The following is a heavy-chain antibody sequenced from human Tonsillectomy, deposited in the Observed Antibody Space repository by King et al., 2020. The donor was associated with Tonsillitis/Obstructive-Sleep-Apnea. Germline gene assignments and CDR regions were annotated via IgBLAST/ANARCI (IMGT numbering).Heavy chain of an antibody. Sequence: VQLQQWGAGLLKPSETLSLTCAVYGGSFSGYYWSWIRQPPGKGLEWIGEINHSGSTNYNPSLKSRVTISVDTSKNQFSLKLSSVTAADTAVYYCARRDGDYYFDSWGPGTLVTVSS. J-gene: IGHJ4*02. CDR3: ARRDGDYYFDS. D-gene: IGHD4-17*01. CDR1: GGSFSGYY. CDR2: INHSGST. V-gene: IGHV4-34*01.